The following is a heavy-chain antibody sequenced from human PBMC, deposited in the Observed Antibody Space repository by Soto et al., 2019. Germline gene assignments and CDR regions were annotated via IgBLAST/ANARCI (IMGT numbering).Heavy chain of an antibody. CDR2: IIPIFGTV. CDR3: AKGAVAGTPTSYYYYGMDV. CDR1: GGTFRTYA. J-gene: IGHJ6*02. D-gene: IGHD6-19*01. Sequence: QVQLLQSGAEVKKPGSSVRVSCEASGGTFRTYAISWVRQAPGQGLEWMGEIIPIFGTVNYAQKFQGRVTITADESTTTVYMDLRSLRSEDTAVYYCAKGAVAGTPTSYYYYGMDVWGQGTPVPVSS. V-gene: IGHV1-69*12.